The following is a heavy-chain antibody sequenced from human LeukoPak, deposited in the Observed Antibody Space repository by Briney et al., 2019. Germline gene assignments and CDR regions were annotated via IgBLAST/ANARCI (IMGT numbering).Heavy chain of an antibody. D-gene: IGHD1-26*01. V-gene: IGHV1-46*01. CDR1: GYTFTSYY. CDR3: ARVGVGAFDY. J-gene: IGHJ4*02. Sequence: ASVKVSCKASGYTFTSYYMHWVRQAPGQGLEWMGIINPSRGSTSYAQKFQGRVTMTRDTSTSTVYMALSSLRSEDTAVYYCARVGVGAFDYWGQGTLVTVSS. CDR2: INPSRGST.